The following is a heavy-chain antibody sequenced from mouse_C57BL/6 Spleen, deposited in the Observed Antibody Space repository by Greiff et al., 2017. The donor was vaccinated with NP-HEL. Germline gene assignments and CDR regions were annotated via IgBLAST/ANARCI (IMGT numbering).Heavy chain of an antibody. CDR3: ARDNGTSYYDYAWYFDV. CDR2: ISYSGST. CDR1: GYSITSGYD. D-gene: IGHD2-4*01. Sequence: LQESGPGMVKPSQSLSLTCTVTGYSITSGYDWHWIRHFPGNKLEWMGYISYSGSTNYNPSLKSRISITNDTSKNHFFLKLNSVTTEDTATYDCARDNGTSYYDYAWYFDVWGTGTTVTVSS. V-gene: IGHV3-1*01. J-gene: IGHJ1*03.